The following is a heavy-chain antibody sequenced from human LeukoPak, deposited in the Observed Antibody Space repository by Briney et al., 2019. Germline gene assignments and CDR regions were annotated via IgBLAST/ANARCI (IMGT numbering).Heavy chain of an antibody. V-gene: IGHV4-34*01. Sequence: SETLSLTCAVYGGSFSGYYWSWIRQPPGKGLEWIGEINHSGSTNYNPSLKSRVAISVDTSKNQFSLKLSSVTAADTAVYYCARLVRWLQFSGPDYWGQGTLVTVSS. CDR1: GGSFSGYY. J-gene: IGHJ4*02. CDR3: ARLVRWLQFSGPDY. D-gene: IGHD5-24*01. CDR2: INHSGST.